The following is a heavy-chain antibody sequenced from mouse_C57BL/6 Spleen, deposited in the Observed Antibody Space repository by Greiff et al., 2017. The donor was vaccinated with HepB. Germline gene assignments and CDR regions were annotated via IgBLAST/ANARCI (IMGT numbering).Heavy chain of an antibody. CDR3: ARPITTNWYFDV. CDR1: GYAFSSYW. Sequence: QVQLKQSGAELVKPGASVKISCKASGYAFSSYWMNWVKQRPGKGLEWIGQIYPGDGDTNYNGKFKGKATLTADKSSSTAYMQLSSLTSEDSAVYFCARPITTNWYFDVWGTGTTVTVSS. J-gene: IGHJ1*03. D-gene: IGHD1-1*01. CDR2: IYPGDGDT. V-gene: IGHV1-80*01.